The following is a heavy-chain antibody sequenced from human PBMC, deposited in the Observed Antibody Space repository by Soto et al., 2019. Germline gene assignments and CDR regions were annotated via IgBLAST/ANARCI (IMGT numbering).Heavy chain of an antibody. CDR1: GISIDNYY. CDR2: IYSSGTT. CDR3: VRDVGGSGWFAP. V-gene: IGHV4-4*07. Sequence: QVQLQQSGPGLVNPSETLSLTCTVSGISIDNYYCSWIRQSAGKGLEWIGRIYSSGTTNYNPSLKSRVTMSVDMSKSQFSLNVRSVTAADTAVYYCVRDVGGSGWFAPWGQGTLVTVSS. J-gene: IGHJ5*02.